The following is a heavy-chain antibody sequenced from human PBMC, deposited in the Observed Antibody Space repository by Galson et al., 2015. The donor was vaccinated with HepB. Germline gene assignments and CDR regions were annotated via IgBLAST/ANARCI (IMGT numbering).Heavy chain of an antibody. CDR1: GYTFTSYG. CDR3: ARDQEAAAGTDAFDI. Sequence: SVKVSCKASGYTFTSYGISWVRQAPGQGLEWMGWISAYNGNTNYAQKLQGRVTMTTDTSTSTAYMELRSLRPDDTAVYYCARDQEAAAGTDAFDIWGQGTLVTVSS. V-gene: IGHV1-18*01. D-gene: IGHD6-13*01. J-gene: IGHJ4*02. CDR2: ISAYNGNT.